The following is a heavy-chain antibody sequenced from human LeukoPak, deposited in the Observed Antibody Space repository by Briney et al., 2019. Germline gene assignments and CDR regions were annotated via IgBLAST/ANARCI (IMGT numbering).Heavy chain of an antibody. CDR3: ARAGTPYSSSWYGNWFDP. CDR2: IYYSGST. Sequence: SETLSLTCTVSGGSISSYYWSWIRQPPGKGLEWIGYIYYSGSTNYNPSLKSRVTISVDTSKNQFSLKLRSVTAADTAVYYCARAGTPYSSSWYGNWFDPWGQGTLVTVSS. J-gene: IGHJ5*02. V-gene: IGHV4-59*08. D-gene: IGHD6-13*01. CDR1: GGSISSYY.